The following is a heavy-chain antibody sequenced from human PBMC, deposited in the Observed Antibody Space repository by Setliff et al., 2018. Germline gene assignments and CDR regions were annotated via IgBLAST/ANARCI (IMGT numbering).Heavy chain of an antibody. J-gene: IGHJ4*02. CDR3: ARATYYYDSSGCPDY. CDR1: GGSISSSSYY. CDR2: IYYSGST. D-gene: IGHD3-22*01. V-gene: IGHV4-39*07. Sequence: PSETLSLTCTVSGGSISSSSYYWGWIRQPPGKGLEWIGSIYYSGSTYYNPSLKSRVIISVDTSKNQFSLKLSSVTAADTAVYYCARATYYYDSSGCPDYWGQGTLVTVSS.